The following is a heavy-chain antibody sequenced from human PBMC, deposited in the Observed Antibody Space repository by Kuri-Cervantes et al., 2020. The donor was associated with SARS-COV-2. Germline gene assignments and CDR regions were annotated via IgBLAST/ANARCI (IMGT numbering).Heavy chain of an antibody. CDR2: IHYSGNT. Sequence: SETLSLTCTVPGGSISSYYWSWIRQPPGKGLEWIGYIHYSGNTNYNPSLKSRVTISADTSKNQFSLKLSSVTAADTAVYYCAREPYSSGWMELWGRGTLVTVSS. CDR1: GGSISSYY. V-gene: IGHV4-59*01. J-gene: IGHJ2*01. CDR3: AREPYSSGWMEL. D-gene: IGHD6-19*01.